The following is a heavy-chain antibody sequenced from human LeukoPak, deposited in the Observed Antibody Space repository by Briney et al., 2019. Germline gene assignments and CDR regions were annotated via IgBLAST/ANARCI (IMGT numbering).Heavy chain of an antibody. D-gene: IGHD3-22*01. J-gene: IGHJ4*02. CDR1: GFTFSSYS. V-gene: IGHV3-21*01. CDR2: ISSSSSYI. Sequence: GGSLRLSCAASGFTFSSYSMNWVRQAPGEGLEWVSSISSSSSYIYYADSVKGRFTISRDNAKNSLYLQMNSLRAEDTAVYYCARSGDAMIVHLDYWGQGTLVTVSS. CDR3: ARSGDAMIVHLDY.